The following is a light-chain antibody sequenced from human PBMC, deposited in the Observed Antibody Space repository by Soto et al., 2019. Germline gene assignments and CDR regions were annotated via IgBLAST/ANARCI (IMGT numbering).Light chain of an antibody. J-gene: IGLJ1*01. Sequence: QSALTQPASVSGSPGQSITISCTGSSSDVGGYDYVSWYQQHPGKAPKLVLYGVNNRPSGVSNRFSGSKSGNTASLTISGHQAEDEAEYYCSSSTTSITHHVFGAGTKVTVL. CDR1: SSDVGGYDY. V-gene: IGLV2-14*01. CDR3: SSSTTSITHHV. CDR2: GVN.